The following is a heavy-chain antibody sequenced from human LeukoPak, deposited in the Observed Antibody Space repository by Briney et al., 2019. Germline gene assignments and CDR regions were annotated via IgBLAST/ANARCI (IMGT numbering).Heavy chain of an antibody. J-gene: IGHJ5*02. CDR1: GGTFSSYA. CDR2: IIPIFGTA. CDR3: AGGLVLTRPWFDP. Sequence: SVKVSCKASGGTFSSYAISWVRQAPGQGLEWMGGIIPIFGTANYAQKFQGRVTITADESTSTAYMELSSLRSEDTAVYYCAGGLVLTRPWFDPWGQGTLVTVSS. V-gene: IGHV1-69*13. D-gene: IGHD3-9*01.